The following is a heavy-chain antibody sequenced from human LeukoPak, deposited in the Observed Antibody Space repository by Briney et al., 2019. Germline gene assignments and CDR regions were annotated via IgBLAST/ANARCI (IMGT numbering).Heavy chain of an antibody. CDR1: GGSISSYY. CDR2: IYYSGST. CDR3: AREGTTGRNLNWFDS. J-gene: IGHJ5*01. D-gene: IGHD1-1*01. Sequence: PSETLSLTCTVSGGSISSYYWSWIRQPPGKGLEWIGYIYYSGSTNYNPSLKSRVTISVDTSKNQFSLKLSSVTAADTAVYYCAREGTTGRNLNWFDSWGQGTLVTVSS. V-gene: IGHV4-59*01.